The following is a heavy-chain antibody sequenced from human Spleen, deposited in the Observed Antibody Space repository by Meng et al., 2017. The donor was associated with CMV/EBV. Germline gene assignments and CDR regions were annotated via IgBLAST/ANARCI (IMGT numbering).Heavy chain of an antibody. CDR2: ISSSGSTI. V-gene: IGHV3-11*01. CDR1: GFTFSDYY. J-gene: IGHJ4*02. D-gene: IGHD3-3*01. CDR3: ASLYYDFWSGYSPLDY. Sequence: GGSLRLSCAASGFTFSDYYMSWIRRAPGKGLEWVSYISSSGSTIYYADSVKGRFTISRDNAKNSLYLQMNSLRAEDTAVYYCASLYYDFWSGYSPLDYWGQGALVTVSS.